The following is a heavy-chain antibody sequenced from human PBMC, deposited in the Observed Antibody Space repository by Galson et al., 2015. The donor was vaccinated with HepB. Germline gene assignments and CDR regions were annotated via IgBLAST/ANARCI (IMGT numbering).Heavy chain of an antibody. CDR3: VRRDAGFCVGTNCYPGALDI. J-gene: IGHJ3*02. D-gene: IGHD2-2*01. CDR2: IKQDGSET. CDR1: GFTFSHYW. Sequence: SLRLSCAASGFTFSHYWMSWVRQAPGKGLEWVVNIKQDGSETYYADSVKGRFTVSRDNAKNSLYLQMNSLTAEDTAVYYCVRRDAGFCVGTNCYPGALDIWGPGTMVTVSS. V-gene: IGHV3-7*01.